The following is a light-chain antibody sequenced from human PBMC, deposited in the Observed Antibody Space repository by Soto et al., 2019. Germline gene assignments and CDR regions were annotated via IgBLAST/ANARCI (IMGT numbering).Light chain of an antibody. Sequence: SYELTQPPSVSVAPGETARITCGGDNIGRKSLHWFQQKPGQAPVLVIYYDSDRPSGIPERFSGSNSGNMATLSIRRVEAGDEADYYCQVWDSTSDHRVFGGGTKLTVL. J-gene: IGLJ3*02. CDR2: YDS. CDR3: QVWDSTSDHRV. V-gene: IGLV3-21*01. CDR1: NIGRKS.